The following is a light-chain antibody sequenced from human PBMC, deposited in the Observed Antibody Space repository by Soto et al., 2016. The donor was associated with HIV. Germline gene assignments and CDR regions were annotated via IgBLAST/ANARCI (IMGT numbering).Light chain of an antibody. CDR3: LQDYSYPFT. J-gene: IGKJ2*01. CDR2: STS. CDR1: QGIKNE. Sequence: AIHMTQSPSSLSASVGDRVTITCRASQGIKNELGWYQQRPGTAPKLLIYSTSILGSGVPSRFSGSASGTDFTLTISGLQPEDSASYFCLQDYSYPFTFGQGTKLEIK. V-gene: IGKV1-6*02.